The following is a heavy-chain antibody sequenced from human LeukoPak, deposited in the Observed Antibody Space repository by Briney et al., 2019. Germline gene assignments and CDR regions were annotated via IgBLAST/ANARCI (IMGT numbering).Heavy chain of an antibody. CDR2: ISYDGSNK. CDR3: AKGGPGDALYGITFGGVIVKGGPLAY. CDR1: GFTLSSYG. V-gene: IGHV3-30*18. Sequence: GGSLRLSCAASGFTLSSYGMHWVRQAPGKGLEWVAVISYDGSNKYYADSVKGRFTISRDNSKNTLYLQMNSLRAEDTAVYYCAKGGPGDALYGITFGGVIVKGGPLAYWGQGTLVTVSS. D-gene: IGHD3-16*02. J-gene: IGHJ4*02.